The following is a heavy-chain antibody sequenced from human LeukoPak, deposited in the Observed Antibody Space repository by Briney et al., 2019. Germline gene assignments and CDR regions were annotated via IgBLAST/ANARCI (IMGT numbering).Heavy chain of an antibody. CDR1: GDSISSGGYF. J-gene: IGHJ4*02. CDR2: IYNSGST. Sequence: SQTLSLTCTVSGDSISSGGYFWNSIRQHPVKGLEWIGNIYNSGSTDYNPSLISRLTISLDTSKNQFSLRLSSVTAADTAVYYCARGVEFGDYVDYWGQGTLVTVSS. D-gene: IGHD3-10*01. V-gene: IGHV4-31*03. CDR3: ARGVEFGDYVDY.